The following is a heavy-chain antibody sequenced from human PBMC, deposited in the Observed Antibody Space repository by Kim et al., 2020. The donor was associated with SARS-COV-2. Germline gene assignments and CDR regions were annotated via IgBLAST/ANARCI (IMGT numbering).Heavy chain of an antibody. Sequence: SETLSLTCTVSGGSISNYYWNWIRQSPGKGLEWIGYIYYSDSPNYNPSLKSRVTMSVDTSKNQFSLNLTSVTAADTAVYYCARYGDYYGMDVWGQGTTVTVSS. CDR1: GGSISNYY. V-gene: IGHV4-59*01. D-gene: IGHD2-8*01. CDR2: IYYSDSP. CDR3: ARYGDYYGMDV. J-gene: IGHJ6*02.